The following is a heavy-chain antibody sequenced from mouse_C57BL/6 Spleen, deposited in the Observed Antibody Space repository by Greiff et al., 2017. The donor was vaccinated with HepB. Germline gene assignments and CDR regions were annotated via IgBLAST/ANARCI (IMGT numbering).Heavy chain of an antibody. J-gene: IGHJ2*01. Sequence: VQLVESGAELMKPGASVKLSCKATGYTFTGYWIEWVKQRPGHGLEWIGEILPGSGSTNYNEKFKGKATFTADTSSNTAYMQLSSLTTEDSAIYYCARGGLYYDYDDEGYYVDYWGQGTTLTVSS. V-gene: IGHV1-9*01. D-gene: IGHD2-4*01. CDR3: ARGGLYYDYDDEGYYVDY. CDR2: ILPGSGST. CDR1: GYTFTGYW.